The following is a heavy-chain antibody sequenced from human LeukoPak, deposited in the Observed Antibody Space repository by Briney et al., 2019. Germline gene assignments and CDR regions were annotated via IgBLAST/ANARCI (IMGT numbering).Heavy chain of an antibody. CDR3: ARSSSRYCSGGSCYSGVLGYFDY. V-gene: IGHV3-48*01. J-gene: IGHJ4*02. CDR2: ISNSRRTI. D-gene: IGHD2-15*01. Sequence: GGSLRLSCAASEFTFSSYELNWVRPAPRKGLAWVSYISNSRRTIYYAHSLKGRFTISRDNAKNSLYLQMNSLRAEDTAVYYCARSSSRYCSGGSCYSGVLGYFDYWGQGTLVTVS. CDR1: EFTFSSYE.